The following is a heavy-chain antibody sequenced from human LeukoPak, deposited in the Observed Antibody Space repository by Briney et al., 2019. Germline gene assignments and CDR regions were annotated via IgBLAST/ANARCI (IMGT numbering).Heavy chain of an antibody. Sequence: GGSLRLSCAASGFTFSSYGMHWVRQAPGKGLEWVAVIWYDGSNKYYADSVKGRFTISRDNSKNTLYLQMNSLRAEDTAVYYCARDLSLIAAAGYFDYWGQGTQVTVSS. CDR1: GFTFSSYG. CDR3: ARDLSLIAAAGYFDY. CDR2: IWYDGSNK. J-gene: IGHJ4*02. D-gene: IGHD6-13*01. V-gene: IGHV3-33*01.